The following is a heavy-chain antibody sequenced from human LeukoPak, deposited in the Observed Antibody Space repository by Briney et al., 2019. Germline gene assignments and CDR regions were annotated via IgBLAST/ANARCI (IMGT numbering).Heavy chain of an antibody. D-gene: IGHD4-23*01. CDR3: TTPTPRWAPQTYYYYYYYMDV. CDR2: IKSKTDGGTT. J-gene: IGHJ6*03. Sequence: PGGSLRLSCAASGFTFSNAWMSWVRQAPGKGLEWVGRIKSKTDGGTTDYAAPVKGRFTTSRDDSKNTLYLQMNSLKTEDTAVYYCTTPTPRWAPQTYYYYYYYMDVWGKGTTVTVSS. CDR1: GFTFSNAW. V-gene: IGHV3-15*01.